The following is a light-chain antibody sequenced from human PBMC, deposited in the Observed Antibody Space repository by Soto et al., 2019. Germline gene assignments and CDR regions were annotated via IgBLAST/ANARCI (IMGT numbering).Light chain of an antibody. Sequence: QSALTQPASVSGSPGQSITISCTGTSSDVGGYNYVSWYQQHLGKAPKLMIYEVSNRPSGVSNRFSGSKSGNTASLTISGLQADDDADYYCSSYTGSSTPYVFGTGTNLTV. CDR1: SSDVGGYNY. V-gene: IGLV2-14*01. J-gene: IGLJ1*01. CDR2: EVS. CDR3: SSYTGSSTPYV.